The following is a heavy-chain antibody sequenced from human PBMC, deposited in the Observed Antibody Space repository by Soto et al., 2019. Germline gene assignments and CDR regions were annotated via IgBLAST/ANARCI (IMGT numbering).Heavy chain of an antibody. D-gene: IGHD6-6*01. CDR3: AKDRGIAARPHFDY. V-gene: IGHV1-18*01. Sequence: GASVKVSCKASGYTFTSYGISWVRQAPGQGLEWMGWISAYNGNTNYAQKLQGRVTMTTDTSTSTAYMELRSLRSDDTAVYYCAKDRGIAARPHFDYWGQGTLVTVSS. CDR1: GYTFTSYG. CDR2: ISAYNGNT. J-gene: IGHJ4*02.